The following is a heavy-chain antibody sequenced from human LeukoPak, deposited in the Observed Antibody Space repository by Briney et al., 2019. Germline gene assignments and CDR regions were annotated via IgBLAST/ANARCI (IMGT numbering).Heavy chain of an antibody. Sequence: ASVKVSCKASGYTFTGYYMHWVRQAPGQGFEWMGWINPNSGGTNYAQKFQGRVTMTRDTSISTAYMELSRLRSDDTAVYYCAREGAQLELLSNWFDPWGQGTLVTVSS. D-gene: IGHD1-7*01. J-gene: IGHJ5*02. CDR3: AREGAQLELLSNWFDP. CDR1: GYTFTGYY. CDR2: INPNSGGT. V-gene: IGHV1-2*02.